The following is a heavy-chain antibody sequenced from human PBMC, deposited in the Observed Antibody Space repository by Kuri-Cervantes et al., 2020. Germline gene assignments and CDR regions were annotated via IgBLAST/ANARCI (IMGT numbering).Heavy chain of an antibody. J-gene: IGHJ4*02. CDR3: TSNYGDYRFLSVVDY. Sequence: GESLKISCTASGFTFGDYAMSWFRQAPGKGLEWVGLVRSKAYGGTTEYASSVKGRFTISRDDSKSVAYLQMNSLKTEDTAVYYCTSNYGDYRFLSVVDYWGQGTLVTVSS. CDR2: VRSKAYGGTT. V-gene: IGHV3-49*03. D-gene: IGHD4-17*01. CDR1: GFTFGDYA.